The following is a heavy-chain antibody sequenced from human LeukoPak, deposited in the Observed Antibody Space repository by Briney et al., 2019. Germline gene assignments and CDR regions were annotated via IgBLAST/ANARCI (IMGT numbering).Heavy chain of an antibody. CDR1: GGSFSGYY. Sequence: PSETLSLTCAVYGGSFSGYYWSWIRQPPGKGLEWIGEINHSGSTNYNPSLKSRVTISVDTSKNQFSLKLSSVTAADTAVYYCAKSYDSSGYYYNWFDPWGQGTLVTVSS. CDR2: INHSGST. V-gene: IGHV4-34*01. CDR3: AKSYDSSGYYYNWFDP. D-gene: IGHD3-22*01. J-gene: IGHJ5*02.